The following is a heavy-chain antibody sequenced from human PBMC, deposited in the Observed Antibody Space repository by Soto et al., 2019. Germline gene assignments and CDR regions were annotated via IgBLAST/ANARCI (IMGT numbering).Heavy chain of an antibody. Sequence: GASVKVSCKASGYTFTSYDINWVRQATGQGLEWMGWMNPNSGNTGYAQKFQGRVTMTRNTSISTAYMELSSLRSEDTAVYYCARGRYCSSTSCYDDWFDPWGQGTLVTVSS. J-gene: IGHJ5*02. CDR2: MNPNSGNT. V-gene: IGHV1-8*01. D-gene: IGHD2-2*01. CDR3: ARGRYCSSTSCYDDWFDP. CDR1: GYTFTSYD.